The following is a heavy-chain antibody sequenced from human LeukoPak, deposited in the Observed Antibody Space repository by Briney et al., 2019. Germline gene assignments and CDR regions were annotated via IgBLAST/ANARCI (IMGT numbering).Heavy chain of an antibody. J-gene: IGHJ4*02. CDR3: ARDLRGYSVT. Sequence: GASVKVSCKASGGTFSSYAVSWVRQAPGQGLEWMGGITPIFGTANYAQKFQGRVTITADESTSTAYMELSSLRSEDTAVYYCARDLRGYSVTWGQGTLVTVSS. CDR1: GGTFSSYA. CDR2: ITPIFGTA. V-gene: IGHV1-69*13. D-gene: IGHD5/OR15-5a*01.